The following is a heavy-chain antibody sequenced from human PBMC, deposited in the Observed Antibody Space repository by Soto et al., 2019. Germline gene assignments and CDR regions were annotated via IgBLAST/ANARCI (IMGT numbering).Heavy chain of an antibody. CDR2: IIPIFGTA. CDR3: AREVRCCSSTSCSDYGMDV. J-gene: IGHJ6*02. D-gene: IGHD2-2*01. V-gene: IGHV1-69*13. CDR1: GGTFSSYA. Sequence: SVKVSCKASGGTFSSYAISWVRQAPGQGLEWMGGIIPIFGTANYAQKFQGRVTITADESTSTAYMELSSLRSEDTAVYYCAREVRCCSSTSCSDYGMDVWGQGTTVTVSS.